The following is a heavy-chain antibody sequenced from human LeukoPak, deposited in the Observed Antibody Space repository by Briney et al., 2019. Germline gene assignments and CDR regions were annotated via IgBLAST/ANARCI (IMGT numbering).Heavy chain of an antibody. CDR3: ARLVLYGSGSSLFDY. Sequence: GESLKISCKGSGYSITSYWIGWVRQMPGKGLEWMGIIYPGDSDTRYSPSFQGQVTISADKSISTAYLQWSSLRASDTAMYYCARLVLYGSGSSLFDYWGQGTLVTVSS. J-gene: IGHJ4*02. D-gene: IGHD3-10*01. CDR1: GYSITSYW. V-gene: IGHV5-51*01. CDR2: IYPGDSDT.